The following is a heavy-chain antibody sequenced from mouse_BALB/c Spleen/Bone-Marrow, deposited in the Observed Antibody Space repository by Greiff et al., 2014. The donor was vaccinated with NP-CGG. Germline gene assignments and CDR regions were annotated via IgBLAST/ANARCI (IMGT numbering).Heavy chain of an antibody. Sequence: EVKLVESGGGLVQPGGSLRLSCATSGFTFSDFYMEWVRQPPGKRLEWIAASRNKANDYTTEYSASVKGRFIVSRDTSQSILYLQMNGLRAEDTAIYYCARDAGYGNYVDYAMDYWGQGTSVTVSS. CDR1: GFTFSDFY. J-gene: IGHJ4*01. CDR3: ARDAGYGNYVDYAMDY. V-gene: IGHV7-1*02. D-gene: IGHD2-1*01. CDR2: SRNKANDYTT.